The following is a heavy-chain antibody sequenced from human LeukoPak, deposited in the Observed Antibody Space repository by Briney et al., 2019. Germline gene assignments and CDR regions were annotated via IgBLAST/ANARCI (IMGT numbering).Heavy chain of an antibody. CDR1: GGSFSGYY. J-gene: IGHJ4*02. CDR2: INHSAST. V-gene: IGHV4-34*01. D-gene: IGHD5-12*01. Sequence: PSETLSLTCAVYGGSFSGYYWSWIRQPPGKGLEWIGEINHSASTNYNPSLKSRVTISLDTSKNQFSLKLSSVTAADTAVYYCARAGYSGYDLDYWGQGTLVTVSS. CDR3: ARAGYSGYDLDY.